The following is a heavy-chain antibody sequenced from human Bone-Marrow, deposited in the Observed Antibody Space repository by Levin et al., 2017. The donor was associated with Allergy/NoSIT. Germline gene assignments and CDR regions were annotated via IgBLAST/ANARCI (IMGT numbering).Heavy chain of an antibody. D-gene: IGHD3-22*01. CDR1: GFPFSSYA. J-gene: IGHJ4*02. Sequence: LSLTCAASGFPFSSYAMHWVRQAPGKGLEWVAVISYDGSNKYYADSVKGRFTISRDNSKNTLYLQMNSLRAEDTAVYYCAREGPATDSSGYYYFDYWGQGTLVTVSS. CDR3: AREGPATDSSGYYYFDY. CDR2: ISYDGSNK. V-gene: IGHV3-30-3*01.